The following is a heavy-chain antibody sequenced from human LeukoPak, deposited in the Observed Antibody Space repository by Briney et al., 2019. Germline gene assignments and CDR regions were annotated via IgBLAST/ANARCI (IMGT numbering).Heavy chain of an antibody. CDR2: ISYDGSKE. CDR1: GFSFSSYA. Sequence: PGRSLRLSCAASGFSFSSYAMHWVREAPGKGLGWVAVISYDGSKEYYTDSVKGRFTISRDNSKNTLYLEMNSLRNEDTAVYYCASADFYGSGSYYSGSCDYWGQGTLVTVSS. V-gene: IGHV3-30*04. CDR3: ASADFYGSGSYYSGSCDY. J-gene: IGHJ4*02. D-gene: IGHD3-10*01.